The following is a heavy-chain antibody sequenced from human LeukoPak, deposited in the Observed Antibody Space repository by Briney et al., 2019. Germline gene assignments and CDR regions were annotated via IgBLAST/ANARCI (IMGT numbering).Heavy chain of an antibody. CDR1: GFTFSGSA. D-gene: IGHD6-13*01. J-gene: IGHJ4*02. Sequence: GGSLRLSCAASGFTFSGSAMHWVRQASGKGLDWVGRIRSKANNYATAYAASVKGRFIISRDDSKNTAYLQMNSLKTEDTAVYYCTRQWATAGAGPSDFDYWGQGTLITVYS. CDR2: IRSKANNYAT. V-gene: IGHV3-73*01. CDR3: TRQWATAGAGPSDFDY.